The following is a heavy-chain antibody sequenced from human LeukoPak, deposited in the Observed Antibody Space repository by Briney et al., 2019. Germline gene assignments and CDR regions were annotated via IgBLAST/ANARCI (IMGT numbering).Heavy chain of an antibody. CDR1: GGTFSSYA. CDR3: AKDGRMVRGDIDY. V-gene: IGHV1-69*04. Sequence: SVKVSCKASGGTFSSYAISWVRQAPGQGLEWMGRIIPILGIANYAQKFQGRVTITADKSTSTAYMELSSLRAEDTAVYYCAKDGRMVRGDIDYWGQGTLVTVSS. D-gene: IGHD3-10*01. J-gene: IGHJ4*02. CDR2: IIPILGIA.